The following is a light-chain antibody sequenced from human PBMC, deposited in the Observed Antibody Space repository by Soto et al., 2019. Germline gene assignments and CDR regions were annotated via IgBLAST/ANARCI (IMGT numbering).Light chain of an antibody. V-gene: IGLV2-14*01. CDR3: SSYTTSSSWV. Sequence: QSALTQPASVSGSPGQSITISCTETSSDVGCYNYVSWYQQHPGKVPKLMIYDVSNRPSGVSSRFSGSKSGNTASLTISGLQAEYEADYYCSSYTTSSSWVFGGGTKPTVL. CDR1: SSDVGCYNY. J-gene: IGLJ2*01. CDR2: DVS.